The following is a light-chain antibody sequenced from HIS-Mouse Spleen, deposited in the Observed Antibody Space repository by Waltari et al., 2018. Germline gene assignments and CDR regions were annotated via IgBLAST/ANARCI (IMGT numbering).Light chain of an antibody. CDR2: DDS. Sequence: SYVLTQPPSVSVAPGKTARITCGGNNIGSKSVHWYQQKPGQAPVLVVYDDSDRPQGIPERFSGSNSGSTATLTISRVEAGDEADYYCQVWDSSSDHPVFGGGTKLTVL. J-gene: IGLJ2*01. CDR3: QVWDSSSDHPV. CDR1: NIGSKS. V-gene: IGLV3-21*03.